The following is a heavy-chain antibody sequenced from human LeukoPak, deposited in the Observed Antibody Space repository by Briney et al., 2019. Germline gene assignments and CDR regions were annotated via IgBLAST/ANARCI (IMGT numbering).Heavy chain of an antibody. D-gene: IGHD6-6*01. V-gene: IGHV3-74*01. Sequence: GGSLRLSCAASGFTFSSYWMHWVRHAPGKGLVWVSHIHSDGSSTSYADSVKGRFTISRDNAKNTLYLQMNSLRAEDTAVYYCARESSRAHDYWGQGTLVTVSS. CDR3: ARESSRAHDY. J-gene: IGHJ4*02. CDR1: GFTFSSYW. CDR2: IHSDGSST.